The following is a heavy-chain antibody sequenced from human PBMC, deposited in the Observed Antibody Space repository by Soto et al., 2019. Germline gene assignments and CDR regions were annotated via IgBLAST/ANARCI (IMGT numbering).Heavy chain of an antibody. J-gene: IGHJ6*03. V-gene: IGHV3-9*01. CDR1: GFTFDDYA. Sequence: EVQLVESGGGLVQPGRSLRLSCAASGFTFDDYAMHWGRQSPGKGLEWVSGISWNSGSIGYADSVKGRLTISRDNAKNSLYLQMNRLRAEDTALYYCATSAYGDYDPDADYYYYYYMDVWGKGTTVTVSS. CDR3: ATSAYGDYDPDADYYYYYYMDV. CDR2: ISWNSGSI. D-gene: IGHD4-17*01.